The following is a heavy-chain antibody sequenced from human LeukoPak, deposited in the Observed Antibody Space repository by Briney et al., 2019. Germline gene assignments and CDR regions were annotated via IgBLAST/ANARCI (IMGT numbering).Heavy chain of an antibody. J-gene: IGHJ4*02. D-gene: IGHD3-22*01. CDR3: ARRSDYYDSSGSFDY. Sequence: PSETLSLTCAVYGGSFSGYYWSWIRQPPGKGLEWIGEINHSGSTNYNPSLKSRVTISVDTSKNQFSLKLSSVTAADTAVYYCARRSDYYDSSGSFDYWGQGTLVTVSS. CDR1: GGSFSGYY. V-gene: IGHV4-34*01. CDR2: INHSGST.